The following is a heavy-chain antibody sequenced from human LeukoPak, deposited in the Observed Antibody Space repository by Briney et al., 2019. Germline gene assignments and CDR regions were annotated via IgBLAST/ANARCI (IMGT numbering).Heavy chain of an antibody. V-gene: IGHV4-39*07. CDR1: GGSISSSSYY. CDR2: IYYSGST. CDR3: ARELYCSGGSCSTTIVYRYYYYMDV. Sequence: MTSETLSLTCTVSGGSISSSSYYWGWIRQPPGKGLEWIGSIYYSGSTYYNPSLKSRVTISVDTSKNQFSLKLSSVTAADTAVYYCARELYCSGGSCSTTIVYRYYYYMDVWGKGTTVTISS. D-gene: IGHD2-15*01. J-gene: IGHJ6*03.